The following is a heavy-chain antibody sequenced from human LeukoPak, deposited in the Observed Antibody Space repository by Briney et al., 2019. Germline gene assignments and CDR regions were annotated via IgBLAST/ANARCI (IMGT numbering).Heavy chain of an antibody. CDR1: GGTFSSYA. CDR2: IIPIFGTA. Sequence: SVKVSCKASGGTFSSYAISWVRQAPGQGLEWMGGIIPIFGTANYAQKFQGRVTITADESTSTAYMELSSLRSEDTAVYYCASDQLLYGYYYYYMDVWGKGTTVTVSS. V-gene: IGHV1-69*01. J-gene: IGHJ6*03. CDR3: ASDQLLYGYYYYYMDV. D-gene: IGHD2-2*02.